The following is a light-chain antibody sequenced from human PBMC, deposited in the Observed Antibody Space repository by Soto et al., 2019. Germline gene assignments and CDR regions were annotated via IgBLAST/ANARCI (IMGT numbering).Light chain of an antibody. CDR1: QFVSRR. CDR2: DTS. V-gene: IGKV3-15*01. CDR3: QEYIHWPPGM. J-gene: IGKJ4*02. Sequence: EIVVTQSPATLSASPGERVTLSCRASQFVSRRLAWYQQRLGQVPRLLIYDTSTKAPGISAMFSGSGSGTEFTLTISSLQSEDFAVYYCQEYIHWPPGMFGAGTTVDIK.